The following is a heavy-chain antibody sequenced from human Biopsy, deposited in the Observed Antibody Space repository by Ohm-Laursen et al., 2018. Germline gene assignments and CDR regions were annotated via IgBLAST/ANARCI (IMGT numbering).Heavy chain of an antibody. D-gene: IGHD3-22*01. Sequence: PSDTLSLTCAVYGESFNGYYWSWIRQPAGKGLEWIGRIYPGGSTNYNPSLKSRVTMSVDTSKKQLSLRLRSVTAADTAMYYCASVVLGPTNDAFDLWGQGTMVVVSS. J-gene: IGHJ3*01. CDR1: GESFNGYY. V-gene: IGHV4-59*10. CDR3: ASVVLGPTNDAFDL. CDR2: IYPGGST.